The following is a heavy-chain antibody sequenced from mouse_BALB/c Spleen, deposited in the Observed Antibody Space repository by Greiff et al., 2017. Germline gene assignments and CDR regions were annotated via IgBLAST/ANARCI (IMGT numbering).Heavy chain of an antibody. CDR3: ARGDYDGYY. CDR2: INSNGGST. V-gene: IGHV5-6-3*01. J-gene: IGHJ2*01. CDR1: GFTFSSYG. Sequence: EVMLVESGGGLVQPGGSLKLSCAASGFTFSSYGMSWVRQTPDKRLELVATINSNGGSTYYPDSVKGRFTISRDNAKNTLYLQMSSLKSEDTAMYYCARGDYDGYYWGQGTTLTVSS. D-gene: IGHD2-3*01.